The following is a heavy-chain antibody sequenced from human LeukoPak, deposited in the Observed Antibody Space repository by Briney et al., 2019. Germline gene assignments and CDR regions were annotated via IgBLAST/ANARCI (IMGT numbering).Heavy chain of an antibody. J-gene: IGHJ4*02. CDR1: GGSISSYY. Sequence: SETLSLTCTVSGGSISSYYWSWIRQPPGKGLEWIGSIYYSGSTYYNPSLKSRVTISVDTSKNQFSLKLSSVTAADTAVYYCARRRVDTAMVRVHYFDYWGQGTLVTVSS. D-gene: IGHD5-18*01. V-gene: IGHV4-39*01. CDR2: IYYSGST. CDR3: ARRRVDTAMVRVHYFDY.